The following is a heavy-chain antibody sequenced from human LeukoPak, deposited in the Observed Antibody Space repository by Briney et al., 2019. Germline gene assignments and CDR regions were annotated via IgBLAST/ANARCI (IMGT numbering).Heavy chain of an antibody. CDR1: GFTFSDHY. CDR2: IKKKANSYIT. CDR3: ARATPLGYGSPFDY. J-gene: IGHJ4*02. Sequence: PGGSLRLSCAASGFTFSDHYVDWARQAPGKGLEWIGRIKKKANSYITEYAASVKGRFTISRDDSKNSLYLQMNSLKTEDTAVYYCARATPLGYGSPFDYWGQGTLVTVSS. V-gene: IGHV3-72*01. D-gene: IGHD2-15*01.